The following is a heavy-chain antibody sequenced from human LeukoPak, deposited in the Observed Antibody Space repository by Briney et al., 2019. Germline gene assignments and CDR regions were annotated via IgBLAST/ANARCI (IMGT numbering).Heavy chain of an antibody. J-gene: IGHJ4*02. V-gene: IGHV1-69*04. CDR1: GGTFSSYA. Sequence: SVKVSCKASGGTFSSYAISWVRQAPGQGLEWMGRIIPILGIANYAQKFQGRVTITADKSTSTAYMELSSLRSEDTAVYYCARDSDVIAAAGNWGQGTLVTLSS. CDR2: IIPILGIA. CDR3: ARDSDVIAAAGN. D-gene: IGHD6-13*01.